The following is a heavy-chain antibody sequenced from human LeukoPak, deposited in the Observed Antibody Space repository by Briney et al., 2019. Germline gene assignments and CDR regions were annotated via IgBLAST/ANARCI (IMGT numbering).Heavy chain of an antibody. CDR1: GYSFTSYW. CDR3: ARSSNYGSGSYLYNWFDP. J-gene: IGHJ5*02. Sequence: GESLKISCKGSGYSFTSYWIGWVRQMPGKGLEWMGIIYPGDSDTRYSPSFQGQVTISADKSTNTAYLQWSSLKASDTAMYYCARSSNYGSGSYLYNWFDPWGQGTLVTVSS. V-gene: IGHV5-51*01. D-gene: IGHD3-10*01. CDR2: IYPGDSDT.